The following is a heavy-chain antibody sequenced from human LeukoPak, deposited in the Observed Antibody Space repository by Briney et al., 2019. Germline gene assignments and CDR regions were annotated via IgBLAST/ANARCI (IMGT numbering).Heavy chain of an antibody. D-gene: IGHD6-6*01. CDR2: INPNNGGT. J-gene: IGHJ5*02. CDR3: AFEYSSSVNWFDP. V-gene: IGHV1-2*02. Sequence: ASVKVSCKASGYSFTGYYIHWVRQAPGQGLEWMGWINPNNGGTKYAQKFQGRVTMTRDTSISTAYMELSRLRSDDTAVYYCAFEYSSSVNWFDPWGQGTLVTVSS. CDR1: GYSFTGYY.